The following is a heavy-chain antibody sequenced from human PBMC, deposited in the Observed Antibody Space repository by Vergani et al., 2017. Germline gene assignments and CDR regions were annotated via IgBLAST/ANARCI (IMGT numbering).Heavy chain of an antibody. J-gene: IGHJ1*01. CDR1: GFTFSSYA. Sequence: EVQLVESGGGVVQPGRSLRLSCAASGFTFSSYAMSWVRQAPGKGLEWVSAISGSGGSTYYADSVKGRFTISRDNSKNTLYLQMNSLRAEDTAVYYCARGPEGPYSSGWSGAEYFQHWGQGTLVTVSS. D-gene: IGHD6-19*01. CDR3: ARGPEGPYSSGWSGAEYFQH. V-gene: IGHV3-23*04. CDR2: ISGSGGST.